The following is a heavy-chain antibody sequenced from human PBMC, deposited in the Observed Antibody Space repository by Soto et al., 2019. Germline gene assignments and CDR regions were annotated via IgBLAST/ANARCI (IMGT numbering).Heavy chain of an antibody. CDR3: ARDPYYGLRTYIPRFDY. J-gene: IGHJ4*02. Sequence: PGGSLRLCYAASGFTFGSNAMNWVRHDPGEGLEWVSSISSSGDITYYADSVKGRFTVSRDNSKNTLYLQMNDLRVEDTAIYYCARDPYYGLRTYIPRFDYWGQGTLVTVSS. CDR2: ISSSGDIT. CDR1: GFTFGSNA. V-gene: IGHV3-23*01. D-gene: IGHD3-10*01.